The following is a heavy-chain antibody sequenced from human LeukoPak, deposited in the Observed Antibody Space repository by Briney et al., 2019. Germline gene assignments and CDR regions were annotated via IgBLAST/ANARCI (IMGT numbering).Heavy chain of an antibody. J-gene: IGHJ4*02. D-gene: IGHD1-1*01. CDR2: ITFSSTYI. CDR3: ARDSTTFDF. V-gene: IGHV3-21*01. Sequence: GGSLRLSCAASGFTFSSYSMNWVRQAPGMGLEWVSSITFSSTYIYYADSAKGRFTISRDNAKNSLYLQMNSLRAEDTAVYYCARDSTTFDFWGQGTLVIVSS. CDR1: GFTFSSYS.